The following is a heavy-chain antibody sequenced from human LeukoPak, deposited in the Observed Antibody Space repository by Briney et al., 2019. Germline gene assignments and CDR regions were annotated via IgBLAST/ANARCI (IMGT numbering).Heavy chain of an antibody. CDR3: AKDPHVDIVAIYGMDV. V-gene: IGHV3-23*01. D-gene: IGHD5-12*01. J-gene: IGHJ6*02. CDR2: ISGSGGST. CDR1: GFTFSSYA. Sequence: GGSLRLSCAASGFTFSSYAMSWVRHAPGKGLEWVSAISGSGGSTYYADSVKGRFTISRDNSKNTLYLQMNSLRAEDTAVYYCAKDPHVDIVAIYGMDVWGQGTTVTVSS.